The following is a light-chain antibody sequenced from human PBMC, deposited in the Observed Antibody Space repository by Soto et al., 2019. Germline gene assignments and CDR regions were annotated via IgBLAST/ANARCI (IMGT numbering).Light chain of an antibody. CDR1: QAVSTW. CDR2: AAS. Sequence: DIQMTHSPSFVSASVGDTVTITCRASQAVSTWLAWYQQKPGDAPKLLIYAASTLQSGVPSRFSGSGSGTDFTLTIRNLQPEDFATYYCQQSNSFPRTFGGGTKVEVK. V-gene: IGKV1-12*01. CDR3: QQSNSFPRT. J-gene: IGKJ4*01.